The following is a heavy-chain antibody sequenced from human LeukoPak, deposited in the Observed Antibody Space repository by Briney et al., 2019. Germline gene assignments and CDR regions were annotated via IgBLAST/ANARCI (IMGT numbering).Heavy chain of an antibody. CDR3: ARDPLWFGELGAFDI. J-gene: IGHJ3*02. D-gene: IGHD3-10*01. Sequence: PGGSLRLSCAASGFTFSDYYMSWIRQAPGKGLEWVSYISSSSSYTNYADSVKGRFTISRDNAKNSLYLQMNSLRAEDTAVYYCARDPLWFGELGAFDIWGQGTMATVSS. CDR2: ISSSSSYT. CDR1: GFTFSDYY. V-gene: IGHV3-11*06.